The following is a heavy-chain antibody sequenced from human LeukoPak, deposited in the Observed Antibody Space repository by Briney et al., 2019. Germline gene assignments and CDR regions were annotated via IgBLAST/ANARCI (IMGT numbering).Heavy chain of an antibody. J-gene: IGHJ1*01. D-gene: IGHD3-10*01. CDR3: AREGTMVRGVIISGLRYFQH. Sequence: ASVKVSCKASGYTFTGYYMHWVRQAPGQGLEWMGWINPNSGSTNYAQKFQGRVTMTRDTSFSTAYMELSRLRSDDTAVYYCAREGTMVRGVIISGLRYFQHWGQGTLVTVSS. CDR1: GYTFTGYY. V-gene: IGHV1-2*02. CDR2: INPNSGST.